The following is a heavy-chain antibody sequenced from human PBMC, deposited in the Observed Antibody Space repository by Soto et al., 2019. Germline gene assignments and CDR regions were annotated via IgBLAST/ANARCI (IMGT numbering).Heavy chain of an antibody. CDR3: GRVVIKLAIQSIVS. Sequence: PSETLSRTCAVYGGSLSGYYWTWIRQPPGKGLEWIGEVNPGGITNYSPSVKSRLTISLDTSKKQVSLEMTSVTAADTAVYYCGRVVIKLAIQSIVSWGLGTLVNVSS. J-gene: IGHJ4*02. D-gene: IGHD6-13*01. CDR2: VNPGGIT. CDR1: GGSLSGYY. V-gene: IGHV4-34*01.